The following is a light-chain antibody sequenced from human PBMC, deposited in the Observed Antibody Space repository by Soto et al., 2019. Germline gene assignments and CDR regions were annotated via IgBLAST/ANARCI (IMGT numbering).Light chain of an antibody. CDR3: QQLSNWPDV. CDR2: GAS. CDR1: QSVSSK. J-gene: IGKJ5*01. V-gene: IGKV3-15*01. Sequence: EIVMTQSPATLSVSPGEGATLSCRASQSVSSKLAWYRQKPGQAPRLLIYGASTRATGIPARFSGSGSGTEFTLTICILQPEDLAVYYWQQLSNWPDVFRQETRLGIK.